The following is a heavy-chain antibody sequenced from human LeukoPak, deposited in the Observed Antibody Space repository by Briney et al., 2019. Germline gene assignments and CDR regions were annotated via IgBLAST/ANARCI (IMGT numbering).Heavy chain of an antibody. CDR2: IRYDGSNK. V-gene: IGHV3-30*02. J-gene: IGHJ4*02. CDR3: AKDPNSGSFRGTLFDY. CDR1: GFTFSSYG. D-gene: IGHD1-26*01. Sequence: GGSLRLSCAASGFTFSSYGMHWVRQAPGKGLEWVAFIRYDGSNKYYADSVKGRFTISRDNSKNTLYLQMNSLRAEDTAVYYCAKDPNSGSFRGTLFDYRGQGTLVTVSS.